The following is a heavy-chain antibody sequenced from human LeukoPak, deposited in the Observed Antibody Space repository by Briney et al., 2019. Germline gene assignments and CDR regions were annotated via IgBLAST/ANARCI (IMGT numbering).Heavy chain of an antibody. J-gene: IGHJ4*02. V-gene: IGHV1-8*01. CDR2: MNPNSGNT. CDR1: GYTFTSYD. CDR3: ARPYYDILTGYYNPFDY. D-gene: IGHD3-9*01. Sequence: ASVKVSCKASGYTFTSYDINWVRQATGQGLEWMGWMNPNSGNTGYAQKFQGRVTITADKSTSTAYMELSSLRSEDTAVYYCARPYYDILTGYYNPFDYWGQGTLVTVSS.